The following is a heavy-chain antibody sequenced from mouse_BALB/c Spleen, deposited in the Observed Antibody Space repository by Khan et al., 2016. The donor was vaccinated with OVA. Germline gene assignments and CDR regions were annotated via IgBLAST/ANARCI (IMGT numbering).Heavy chain of an antibody. V-gene: IGHV3-2*02. D-gene: IGHD1-1*01. Sequence: EVQLQESGPGLVKPSQSLSLTCTVTGYPITSDYAWNWIRQFPGNKLEWMGFISYSGNTNYNPSLKSRISITRDTTKNQFFLQLNSVTIEDTATYYCARVYGGDFDYWGQGTTLTVSS. J-gene: IGHJ2*01. CDR1: GYPITSDYA. CDR2: ISYSGNT. CDR3: ARVYGGDFDY.